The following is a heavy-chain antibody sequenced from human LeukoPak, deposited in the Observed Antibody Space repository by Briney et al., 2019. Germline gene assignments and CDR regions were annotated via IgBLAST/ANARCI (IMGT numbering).Heavy chain of an antibody. V-gene: IGHV3-21*05. J-gene: IGHJ1*01. Sequence: TGGSLRLSCAASGFSFSIYSMNWVRQGPGKGLEWVSYISSTSSNMYYADSVKGRFTISRDNATSSLYLQMNSLRAEDTAVYYCARSGMAVAATSWDWGQGTLVTVS. CDR1: GFSFSIYS. CDR3: ARSGMAVAATSWD. D-gene: IGHD6-19*01. CDR2: ISSTSSNM.